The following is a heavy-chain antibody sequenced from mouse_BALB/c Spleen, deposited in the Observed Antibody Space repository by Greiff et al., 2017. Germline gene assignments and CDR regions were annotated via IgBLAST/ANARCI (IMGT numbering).Heavy chain of an antibody. V-gene: IGHV3-2*02. D-gene: IGHD4-1*01. J-gene: IGHJ2*01. CDR3: ASWGDYFDY. CDR2: ISYSGST. Sequence: VQLQQSGPGLVKPSQSLSLTCTVTGYSITSDYAWNWIRQFPGNKLEWMGYISYSGSTSYNPSLKSRISITRDTSKNQFFLQLNSVTTEDTATYYCASWGDYFDYWGQGTTLTVSS. CDR1: GYSITSDYA.